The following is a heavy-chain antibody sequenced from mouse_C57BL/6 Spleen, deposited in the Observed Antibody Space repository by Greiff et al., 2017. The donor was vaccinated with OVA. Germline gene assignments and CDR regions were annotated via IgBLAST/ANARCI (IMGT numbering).Heavy chain of an antibody. J-gene: IGHJ4*01. D-gene: IGHD3-1*01. CDR3: ARPRGLRMMDY. CDR2: IDPSDSYT. V-gene: IGHV1-69*01. Sequence: QVQLQQPGAELVMPGASVKLSCKASGYTFTSYWMHWVKQRPGQGLEWIGEIDPSDSYTNYNQKFKGKSTLTVDKSSSTAYMQLSSLTSEDSAVHYCARPRGLRMMDYWGQGTSVTVSS. CDR1: GYTFTSYW.